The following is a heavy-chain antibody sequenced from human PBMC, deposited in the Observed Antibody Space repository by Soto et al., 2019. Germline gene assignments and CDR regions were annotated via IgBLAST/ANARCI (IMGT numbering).Heavy chain of an antibody. CDR1: GFTFDNYA. CDR2: ISWNSGNL. J-gene: IGHJ6*02. D-gene: IGHD2-15*01. Sequence: EVQLVESGGGLVQPGRSLRLSCAASGFTFDNYAMHWVRQTPGKGLEWVSVISWNSGNLAYADSVKGRFTISRDNAKNSLYLQMNSLRAEDTALYYCAKDYTYCSGGRCYASYGMDVWGQGTTVTVSS. V-gene: IGHV3-9*01. CDR3: AKDYTYCSGGRCYASYGMDV.